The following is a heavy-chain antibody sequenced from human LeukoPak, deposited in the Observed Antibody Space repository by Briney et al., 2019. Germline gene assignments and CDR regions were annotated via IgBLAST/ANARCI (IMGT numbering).Heavy chain of an antibody. CDR2: VSGTGLTT. D-gene: IGHD2-8*01. V-gene: IGHV3-23*01. CDR1: GFTFSSYA. Sequence: GGSLRLSCAASGFTFSSYAMSWVRQAPGKGLEWVLAVSGTGLTTYYADSVKGRFIVSRDNSKNTVYLQMNSLRGEDAAVYYCAKELMGFDYWGQGTLVTVSS. J-gene: IGHJ4*02. CDR3: AKELMGFDY.